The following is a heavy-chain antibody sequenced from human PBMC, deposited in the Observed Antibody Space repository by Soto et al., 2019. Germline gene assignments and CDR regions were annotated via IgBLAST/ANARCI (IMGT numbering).Heavy chain of an antibody. J-gene: IGHJ4*01. CDR3: ASGYYDTFTGRDTNYYFDY. CDR1: GDSIINGDYY. D-gene: IGHD3-9*01. V-gene: IGHV4-30-4*01. CDR2: IYYSGNT. Sequence: QVQLQESGPGLVKPSQTLSLTCTVSGDSIINGDYYWSWIRQPPGKGLEWIGYIYYSGNTYYNPSLESRVLISVDTPKNQFSLNFSSVTAADTAVYYCASGYYDTFTGRDTNYYFDYWGHGALVTVSS.